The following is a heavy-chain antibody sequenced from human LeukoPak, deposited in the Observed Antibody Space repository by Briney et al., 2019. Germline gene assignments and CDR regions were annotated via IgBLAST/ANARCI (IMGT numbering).Heavy chain of an antibody. Sequence: GGSLRLSCAASGFTFDDYAMHWVRQAPGKGLEWVSLISWDGSSTYYADSVKGRFTISRDNSKNTLYLQMNSLRAEDTAVYYCARASPDCGGDCYPYYYYGMDVWGQGTTVTVSS. CDR1: GFTFDDYA. CDR3: ARASPDCGGDCYPYYYYGMDV. CDR2: ISWDGSST. J-gene: IGHJ6*02. V-gene: IGHV3-43D*03. D-gene: IGHD2-21*02.